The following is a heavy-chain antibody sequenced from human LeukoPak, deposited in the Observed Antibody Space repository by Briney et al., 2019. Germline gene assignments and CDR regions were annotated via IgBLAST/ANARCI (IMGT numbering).Heavy chain of an antibody. V-gene: IGHV3-74*03. CDR1: EFTFSNYY. J-gene: IGHJ4*02. CDR3: ARGPRGWYGLDY. CDR2: INRDGSSS. Sequence: GGSLRLSCAASEFTFSNYYMHWVRQAPGKGLEWVSRINRDGSSSTYADSVKGRFTISRDNAKNTLYLQMNSLGAEDTAVYYCARGPRGWYGLDYWGQGTLVTVSS. D-gene: IGHD6-19*01.